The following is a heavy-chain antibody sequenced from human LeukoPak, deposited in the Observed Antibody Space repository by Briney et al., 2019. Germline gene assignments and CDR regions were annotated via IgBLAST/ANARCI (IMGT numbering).Heavy chain of an antibody. CDR3: ARHPYTRIAAAGTYYFDY. CDR2: IYYSGST. V-gene: IGHV4-39*01. Sequence: NPSETLSLTCTVSGGSISSSSYYWGWIRQPPGKGLEWIGSIYYSGSTYYNPSLKSRVTISVDTSKNQFSLKLCSVTAADTAVYYCARHPYTRIAAAGTYYFDYWGQGTLVTVSS. D-gene: IGHD6-13*01. J-gene: IGHJ4*02. CDR1: GGSISSSSYY.